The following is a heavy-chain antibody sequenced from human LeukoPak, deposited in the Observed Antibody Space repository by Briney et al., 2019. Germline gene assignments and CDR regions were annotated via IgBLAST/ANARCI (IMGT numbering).Heavy chain of an antibody. CDR3: ARDKRLAYCGGDCYPASDI. D-gene: IGHD2-21*02. CDR1: RFTVSSNY. V-gene: IGHV3-23*01. Sequence: GGSLRLSCAASRFTVSSNYMSWVRQAPGKGLEWVSAISGSGGSTYYADSVKGRFTISRDNSKNTLYLQMNSLRAEDTAVYYCARDKRLAYCGGDCYPASDIWGQGTMVTVSS. CDR2: ISGSGGST. J-gene: IGHJ3*02.